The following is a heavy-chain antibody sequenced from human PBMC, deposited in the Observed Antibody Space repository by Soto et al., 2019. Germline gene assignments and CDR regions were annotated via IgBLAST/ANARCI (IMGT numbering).Heavy chain of an antibody. CDR2: IKHDGNEK. CDR3: ARVRYYDRNFDY. Sequence: GXSLRLSCVASGFIFTNYWISWVVQAPGKGLEWVASIKHDGNEKYYVDPVKGRFTISRDNGKNSVYLQMNRMRAEDTAVYYCARVRYYDRNFDYWGQGTLVTVSS. V-gene: IGHV3-7*05. CDR1: GFIFTNYW. J-gene: IGHJ4*02. D-gene: IGHD3-16*01.